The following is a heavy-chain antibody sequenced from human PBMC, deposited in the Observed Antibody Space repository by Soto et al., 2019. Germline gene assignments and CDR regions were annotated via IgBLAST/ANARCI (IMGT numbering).Heavy chain of an antibody. J-gene: IGHJ4*02. Sequence: GGSLRLSCAASGFTVSSNYMSWVRQAPGKGLEWVSVIYSGGSTYYADSVKGRFTISRDNSKNTLYLQMNSLRAEDTAVYYRARYVNRYSSYFDYWGQGTLVTVSS. CDR3: ARYVNRYSSYFDY. CDR1: GFTVSSNY. V-gene: IGHV3-53*01. D-gene: IGHD5-12*01. CDR2: IYSGGST.